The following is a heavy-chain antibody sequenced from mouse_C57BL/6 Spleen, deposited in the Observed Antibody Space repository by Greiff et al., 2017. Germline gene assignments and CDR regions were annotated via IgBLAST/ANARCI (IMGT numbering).Heavy chain of an antibody. V-gene: IGHV1-64*01. CDR2: IRPNSGST. D-gene: IGHD2-3*01. J-gene: IGHJ2*01. CDR1: GYTFTSYW. CDR3: ARDDGYYDY. Sequence: QVQLQQPGAELVKPGASVKLSCKASGYTFTSYWMHWVKQRPGQGLEWIGMIRPNSGSTNYNEKFKSKATLTVDKSAITAYMQLSSLTSEDSAVYYCARDDGYYDYWGQGTTLTVSS.